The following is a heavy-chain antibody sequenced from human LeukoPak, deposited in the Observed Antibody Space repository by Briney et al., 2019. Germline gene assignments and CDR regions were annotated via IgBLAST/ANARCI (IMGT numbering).Heavy chain of an antibody. V-gene: IGHV3-21*01. CDR2: ISTSSSYI. CDR3: ARDRAHWNYFDY. J-gene: IGHJ4*02. Sequence: GGSLRLSCAASGFTFSSYSMNWVRQAPGKGLEWVSSISTSSSYINYADAVKGRFTISRDNAKNSLYLQMNSLRAEDTAVYYCARDRAHWNYFDYWGQGTLVTVSS. CDR1: GFTFSSYS. D-gene: IGHD1-1*01.